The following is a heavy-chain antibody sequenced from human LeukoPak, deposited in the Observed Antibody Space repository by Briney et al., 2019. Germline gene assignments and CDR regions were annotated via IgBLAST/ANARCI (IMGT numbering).Heavy chain of an antibody. D-gene: IGHD2-8*01. V-gene: IGHV3-21*04. J-gene: IGHJ5*02. Sequence: GGSLRLSCAASEFTFSSYSMNWVRQAPGKGLEWVSSISSRSSFIYYADSVKGRFTISRDNAKNSLYLQMNSLRAEDTALYYCARGMDLVFDPWGQGTLVTVSS. CDR1: EFTFSSYS. CDR3: ARGMDLVFDP. CDR2: ISSRSSFI.